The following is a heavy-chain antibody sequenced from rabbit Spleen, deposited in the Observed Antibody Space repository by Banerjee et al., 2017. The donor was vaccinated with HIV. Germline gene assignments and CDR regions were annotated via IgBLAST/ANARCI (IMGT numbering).Heavy chain of an antibody. J-gene: IGHJ4*01. V-gene: IGHV1S40*01. CDR1: GVSFSISSY. CDR3: ARNFDL. CDR2: IDAGSSGFT. Sequence: QSLEESGGDLVKPGASLTLTCTASGVSFSISSYMCWVRQAPGKGLEWIACIDAGSSGFTYFATWAKGRFTISKTSSTTVTLQMTRLTAADTATYFCARNFDLWGQGTLVTVS.